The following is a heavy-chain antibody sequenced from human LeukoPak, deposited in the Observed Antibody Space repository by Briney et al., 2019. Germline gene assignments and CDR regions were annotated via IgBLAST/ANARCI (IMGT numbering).Heavy chain of an antibody. CDR2: INHSGST. J-gene: IGHJ4*02. CDR3: ARGPDSSGYFPF. CDR1: GGPFSGYY. V-gene: IGHV4-34*01. D-gene: IGHD3-22*01. Sequence: PSETLSLTCAVYGGPFSGYYWSWIRQPPGKGLEWIGEINHSGSTNYNPSLESRVTISVDTSKNQFSLKLSSVTAADTAVYYCARGPDSSGYFPFWGQGTLVTVSS.